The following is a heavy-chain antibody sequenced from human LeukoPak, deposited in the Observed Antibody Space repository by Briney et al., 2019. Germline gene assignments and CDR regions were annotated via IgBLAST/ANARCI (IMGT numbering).Heavy chain of an antibody. CDR1: GFTFDDYA. CDR3: ARGDITMIVVVVDDDAFDI. J-gene: IGHJ3*02. V-gene: IGHV3-9*01. CDR2: ISWNSGSI. D-gene: IGHD3-22*01. Sequence: GGSLRLSCAASGFTFDDYAMHWVRQAPGKGLEWVSGISWNSGSIGYADSVKGRFTISRDNAKNSLYLQMNSLRAEDTALYYCARGDITMIVVVVDDDAFDIWGQGTMVTVSS.